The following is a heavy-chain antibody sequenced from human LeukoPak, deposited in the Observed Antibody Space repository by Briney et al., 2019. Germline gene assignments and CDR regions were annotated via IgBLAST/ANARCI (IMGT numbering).Heavy chain of an antibody. Sequence: GRSLRLSCAASGFTFDDYAMHWVRQAPGKGLEWVSGISWNSGSIGYADSVKGRFTISRDNAKNSLYLQMNSPRAEDTALYYCAKLGYCSSTSCYGSHYFDYWGQGTLVTVSS. CDR2: ISWNSGSI. V-gene: IGHV3-9*01. CDR1: GFTFDDYA. CDR3: AKLGYCSSTSCYGSHYFDY. D-gene: IGHD2-2*01. J-gene: IGHJ4*02.